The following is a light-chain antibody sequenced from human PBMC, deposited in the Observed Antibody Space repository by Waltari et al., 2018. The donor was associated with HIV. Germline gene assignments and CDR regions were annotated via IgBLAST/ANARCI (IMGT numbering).Light chain of an antibody. CDR1: RGSIASNY. Sequence: NFMLTQPHSVAESPGKTVTVSCTRSRGSIASNYVQWYQQRPGSSPTTVIYKDDQRPSGVPDRFSGSIDSSSNSASLTISGLRPEEEADYYCQSYDNENPVLFGGGTKLTVL. V-gene: IGLV6-57*01. J-gene: IGLJ2*01. CDR2: KDD. CDR3: QSYDNENPVL.